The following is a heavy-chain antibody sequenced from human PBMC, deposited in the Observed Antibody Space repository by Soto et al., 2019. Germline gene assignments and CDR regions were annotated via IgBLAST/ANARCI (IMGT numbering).Heavy chain of an antibody. CDR2: ISYDGNNE. V-gene: IGHV3-30-3*01. Sequence: SGGGVVQPGRSLRLSCAASGITFSAYTMHWVRQPPGKGLEWVAVISYDGNNERYTDPVKGRFTVSRDNSKSTLYLQMNSLKSEDTAVYYCARDGYSGRSDGFDIWGQGTMVTVSS. J-gene: IGHJ3*02. D-gene: IGHD1-26*01. CDR3: ARDGYSGRSDGFDI. CDR1: GITFSAYT.